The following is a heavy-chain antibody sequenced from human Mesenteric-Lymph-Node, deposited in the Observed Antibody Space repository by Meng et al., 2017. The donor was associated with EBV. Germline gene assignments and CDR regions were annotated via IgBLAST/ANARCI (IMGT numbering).Heavy chain of an antibody. CDR2: INHSGSA. CDR1: GGSFSNYY. V-gene: IGHV4-34*02. J-gene: IGHJ5*02. Sequence: GQLQQWGAGLLEPSEPRSLTCEVSGGSFSNYYWSWIRQPPGKGLEWIGEINHSGSANYNPSLKSRVTISIDTSKNQFSLRLNSVTAADTAVYYCARGVQVAWRFDPWGQGTLVTVSS. D-gene: IGHD2-15*01. CDR3: ARGVQVAWRFDP.